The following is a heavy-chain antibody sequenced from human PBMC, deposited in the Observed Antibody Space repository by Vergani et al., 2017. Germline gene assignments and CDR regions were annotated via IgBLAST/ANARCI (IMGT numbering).Heavy chain of an antibody. CDR1: GVTFSNSA. J-gene: IGHJ4*02. D-gene: IGHD2/OR15-2a*01. CDR2: ISGHGDRT. V-gene: IGHV3-23*04. CDR3: AREERSNTSPFVGD. Sequence: EVQLVESGGVVVQPGGSLRLSCAASGVTFSNSAMSWVRQTSGKGLEGVSAISGHGDRTYYADSVKGRFTISRDNSKNTVYLQMNSLKAEDRATYYCAREERSNTSPFVGDWGQGTLVTV.